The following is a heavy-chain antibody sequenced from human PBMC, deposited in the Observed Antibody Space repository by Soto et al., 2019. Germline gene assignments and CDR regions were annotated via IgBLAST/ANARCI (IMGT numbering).Heavy chain of an antibody. J-gene: IGHJ3*02. V-gene: IGHV1-3*01. CDR2: INAGNGNT. Sequence: ASVKVSCKASGYTFTSYAMHWVRQAPGQRLEWMGWINAGNGNTKYSQKFQGRVTITRDTSASTAYMELSSLRSEDTAVYYCARDMEYCSSTRCPFDIWGQGTMVTVSS. D-gene: IGHD2-2*01. CDR3: ARDMEYCSSTRCPFDI. CDR1: GYTFTSYA.